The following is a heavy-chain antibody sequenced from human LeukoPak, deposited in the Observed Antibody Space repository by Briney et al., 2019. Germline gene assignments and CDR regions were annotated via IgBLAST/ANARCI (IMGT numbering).Heavy chain of an antibody. D-gene: IGHD6-13*01. CDR3: ARGEAVPLIGPIAPLGH. CDR1: GDSYTSPY. J-gene: IGHJ4*02. V-gene: IGHV4-59*11. CDR2: FFSNGKT. Sequence: PSETLSLTCTVSGDSYTSPYWSWIRQPPGEGLEWVGSFFSNGKTYYNPSLNNRLIISGDTSKNQFSLTLMSVTAADTAVYYCARGEAVPLIGPIAPLGHWGQGTLVTVSS.